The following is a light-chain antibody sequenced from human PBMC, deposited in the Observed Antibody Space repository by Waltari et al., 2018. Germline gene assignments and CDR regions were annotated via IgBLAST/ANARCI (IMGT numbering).Light chain of an antibody. Sequence: QSALTQPRSVSGSPGQSVSISSTGSSNCGGGYNYVSWYQQFPGKGPRLVLFDVSKRSSGVPDRFSGSKAGNTASLTISGLVPEDEAVYYCCSFVGSYTSVFGGGTKLTVL. V-gene: IGLV2-11*01. CDR3: CSFVGSYTSV. J-gene: IGLJ3*02. CDR2: DVS. CDR1: SNCGGGYNY.